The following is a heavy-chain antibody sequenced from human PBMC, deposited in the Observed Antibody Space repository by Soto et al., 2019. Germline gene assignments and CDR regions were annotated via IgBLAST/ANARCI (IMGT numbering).Heavy chain of an antibody. V-gene: IGHV3-30*18. J-gene: IGHJ4*02. CDR1: GFTFSDYA. Sequence: GQLVESGGGVVQPGRSMRLSCAASGFTFSDYAMHWVRQAPGKGLEWVAVVSHDGRNTHYADSEKGRFTISRDSSKNTVSLEMTSLRAEDTAVYYCAKGGRQWLVTSDFNYWGQGALVTVSS. CDR2: VSHDGRNT. D-gene: IGHD6-19*01. CDR3: AKGGRQWLVTSDFNY.